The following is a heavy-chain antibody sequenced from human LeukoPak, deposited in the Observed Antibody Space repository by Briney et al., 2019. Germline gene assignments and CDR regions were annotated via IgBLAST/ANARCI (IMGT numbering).Heavy chain of an antibody. Sequence: TADKLTYKCSLRRYSVASGKCVDQGRRRILKGKRWIVVGSGNTNYAQKFQERVNITREMYTSTAYMELSRLRSEDTAVYYCAAEDPSGAPFYWGQGTLVTVSS. D-gene: IGHD4-17*01. CDR1: LRRYSVAS. V-gene: IGHV1-58*01. CDR3: AAEDPSGAPFY. J-gene: IGHJ4*02. CDR2: IVVGSGNT.